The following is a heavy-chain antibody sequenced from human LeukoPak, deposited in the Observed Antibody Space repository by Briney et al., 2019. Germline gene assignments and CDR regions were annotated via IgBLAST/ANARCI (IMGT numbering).Heavy chain of an antibody. CDR1: GFTFDDYA. J-gene: IGHJ4*02. Sequence: GGSLRLSCAASGFTFDDYAMHWVRQAPGKGLEWVSGISWNSGSIGYADSVKGRFTISRDNAKNSLYLQMNSLRAEDTALYYCAKVSGVGGASFDYWGQGTLVTVSS. CDR3: AKVSGVGGASFDY. CDR2: ISWNSGSI. V-gene: IGHV3-9*01. D-gene: IGHD3-16*01.